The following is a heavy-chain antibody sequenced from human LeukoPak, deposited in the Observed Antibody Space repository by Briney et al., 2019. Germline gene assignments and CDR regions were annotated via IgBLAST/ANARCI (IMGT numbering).Heavy chain of an antibody. D-gene: IGHD6-13*01. CDR1: GFTVSSNY. CDR3: ARGEAAAPPSDYFQH. Sequence: SGGSLRLSCAASGFTVSSNYMSWVRQAPGKGLEWVSVIYSGGSTYYADSVKGRFTISRDNSKNTLYLQMGSLRAEDMAVYYCARGEAAAPPSDYFQHWGQGTLVTVSS. V-gene: IGHV3-53*05. CDR2: IYSGGST. J-gene: IGHJ1*01.